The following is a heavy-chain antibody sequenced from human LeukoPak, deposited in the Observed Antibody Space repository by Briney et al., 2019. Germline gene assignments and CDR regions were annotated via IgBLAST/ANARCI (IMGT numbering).Heavy chain of an antibody. J-gene: IGHJ5*02. CDR1: GSTFTSYG. D-gene: IGHD2-2*01. CDR2: ISAYNGNT. CDR3: ARDDIVVVPAARPNWFGP. Sequence: GASVKVSCKASGSTFTSYGISWVRQAPGQGLEWMGWISAYNGNTNYAQKLQGRVTMTTYTSTSTAYMELRSLRSDDTAVYYCARDDIVVVPAARPNWFGPWGQGTLVTVSS. V-gene: IGHV1-18*01.